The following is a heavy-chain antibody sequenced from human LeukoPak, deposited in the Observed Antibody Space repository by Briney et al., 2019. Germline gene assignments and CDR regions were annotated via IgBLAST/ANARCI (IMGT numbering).Heavy chain of an antibody. J-gene: IGHJ4*02. CDR2: IYYSGST. D-gene: IGHD5-18*01. V-gene: IGHV4-59*01. CDR3: AREVTRGTAMNY. Sequence: SETLSLTCTVSGGSISSYYWSWIRQPPGKGLEWIGYIYYSGSTNYNPSLKSRVTISVDTSKNQFSLKLSSVTAADTAVYYCAREVTRGTAMNYWGQGILVTVSS. CDR1: GGSISSYY.